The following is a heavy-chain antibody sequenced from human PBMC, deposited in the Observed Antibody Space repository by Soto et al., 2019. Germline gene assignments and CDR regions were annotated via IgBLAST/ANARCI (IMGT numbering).Heavy chain of an antibody. J-gene: IGHJ4*02. CDR2: INHSGST. V-gene: IGHV4-34*01. CDR1: GESFSGYY. D-gene: IGHD5-12*01. CDR3: AGNIVATISSFDY. Sequence: QVQLQQWGAGLLKPSETLSLTCAVYGESFSGYYWSWIRQPPGKGLEWIGEINHSGSTNYNPSLKSRVTMSVDTSKNQFSLKLSSVTAADTAMYYCAGNIVATISSFDYWGQRTLVTVSS.